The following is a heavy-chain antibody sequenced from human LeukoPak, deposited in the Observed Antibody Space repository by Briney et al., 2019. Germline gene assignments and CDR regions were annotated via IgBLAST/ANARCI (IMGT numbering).Heavy chain of an antibody. J-gene: IGHJ4*02. V-gene: IGHV4-39*07. D-gene: IGHD6-19*01. CDR1: GGSISSSSYY. Sequence: PSETLSLTCTVSGGSISSSSYYWGWIRQPPGKGLEWIGSIYYSGSTYYNPSLKSRVTISVDTSKNQFSLKLSSVTAADTAVYYCARDYGIAVAGDYWGQGTLVTVSS. CDR2: IYYSGST. CDR3: ARDYGIAVAGDY.